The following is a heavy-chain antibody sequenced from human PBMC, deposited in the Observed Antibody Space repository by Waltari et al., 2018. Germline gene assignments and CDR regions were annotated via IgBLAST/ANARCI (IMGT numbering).Heavy chain of an antibody. V-gene: IGHV3-15*01. CDR3: TTHYVRGDY. Sequence: EVQLVESGGGLVKPGGSLRLSCAASGFTFSNAWMSWVRQAPGKGGEGVGRIKRKTDGGKTDYAEPVKGRFTISRDDSKNTLYLQMNSLKTEDTAVYYCTTHYVRGDYWGQGTLVTVSS. D-gene: IGHD3-10*02. CDR2: IKRKTDGGKT. CDR1: GFTFSNAW. J-gene: IGHJ4*02.